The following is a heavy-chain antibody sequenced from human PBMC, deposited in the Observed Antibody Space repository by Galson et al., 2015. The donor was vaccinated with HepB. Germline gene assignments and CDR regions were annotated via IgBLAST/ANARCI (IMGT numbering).Heavy chain of an antibody. D-gene: IGHD6-19*01. CDR2: FDPEDGET. CDR1: GYTLTELS. CDR3: ATGRIAVAGTHSDY. J-gene: IGHJ4*02. Sequence: SVKVSCKVSGYTLTELSMHWVRQAPGKGLEWMGGFDPEDGETIYAQKFQGRVTMTEDTSTDTAYMELSSLRSEDTAVYYCATGRIAVAGTHSDYWGQGTLVTASS. V-gene: IGHV1-24*01.